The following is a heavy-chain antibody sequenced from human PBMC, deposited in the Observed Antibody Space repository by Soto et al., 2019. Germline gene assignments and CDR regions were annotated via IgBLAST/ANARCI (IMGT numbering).Heavy chain of an antibody. CDR3: VKDRDSNSWPSRDV. CDR2: ISPKSGSK. D-gene: IGHD3-22*01. CDR1: GYTFTRSG. J-gene: IGHJ6*02. V-gene: IGHV1-18*01. Sequence: ASVKVSCKTSGYTFTRSGISWVRRAPGQGLEWMGWISPKSGSKKYAQKFQGRVIMTTDTSTSTAYMELRSLRCDDTAVYYCVKDRDSNSWPSRDVWGPGTTVTVSS.